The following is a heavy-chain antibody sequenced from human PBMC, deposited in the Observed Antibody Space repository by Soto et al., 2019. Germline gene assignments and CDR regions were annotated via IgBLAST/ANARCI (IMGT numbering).Heavy chain of an antibody. J-gene: IGHJ4*02. V-gene: IGHV3-9*01. CDR3: AKDITPFGDFDSRCFDS. D-gene: IGHD2-21*02. CDR2: IGWNSGSI. CDR1: GFTFDDYA. Sequence: EVQLVESGGGLVQPGRSLRLSCAASGFTFDDYAMHWVRQAPGKGLEWVSGIGWNSGSIGYVGSVKGRFTISRDNATNSLSLQMDSLRAEDTALYYCAKDITPFGDFDSRCFDSWRQGTLVTVSS.